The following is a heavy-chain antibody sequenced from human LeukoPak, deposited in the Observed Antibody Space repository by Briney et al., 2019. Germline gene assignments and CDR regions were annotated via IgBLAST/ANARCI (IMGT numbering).Heavy chain of an antibody. Sequence: ASVTVSCKASGYTFTSYYMHWVRQAPGQGLEWMGIINPSGGSTSYAQKFQGRVTMTRDMSTSTVYMELSSLRSEDTAVYYCARVAAAGANWFDPWGQGTLVTVSP. D-gene: IGHD6-13*01. CDR2: INPSGGST. V-gene: IGHV1-46*01. CDR1: GYTFTSYY. J-gene: IGHJ5*02. CDR3: ARVAAAGANWFDP.